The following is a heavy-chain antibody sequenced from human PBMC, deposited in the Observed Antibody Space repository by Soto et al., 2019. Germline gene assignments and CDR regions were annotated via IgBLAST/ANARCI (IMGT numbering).Heavy chain of an antibody. Sequence: GASVKVSGKASGYTFTSYGISWVRQAPGQGLEWMGWISAYNGNTNYAQKLQGRVTMTTDTSTSTAYMELRSLRSDDTAVYYCAKSNSGWPLRFDYWGQGTLVIVSS. J-gene: IGHJ4*02. CDR2: ISAYNGNT. CDR1: GYTFTSYG. V-gene: IGHV1-18*04. CDR3: AKSNSGWPLRFDY. D-gene: IGHD6-19*01.